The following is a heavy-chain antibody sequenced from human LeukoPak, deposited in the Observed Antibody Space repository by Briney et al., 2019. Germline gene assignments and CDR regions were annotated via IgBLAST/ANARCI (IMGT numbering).Heavy chain of an antibody. V-gene: IGHV3-48*03. CDR2: ISSSGATI. CDR3: ARGWRYFDY. D-gene: IGHD5-24*01. CDR1: GFTFSNYE. J-gene: IGHJ4*02. Sequence: GGSLRLSCVASGFTFSNYEMDWVRQAPGKGLEWVSYISSSGATIYYADSVKGRFTISRDNAKISLSLQMNSLRAEDTAVYYCARGWRYFDYWGQGTLVTVSS.